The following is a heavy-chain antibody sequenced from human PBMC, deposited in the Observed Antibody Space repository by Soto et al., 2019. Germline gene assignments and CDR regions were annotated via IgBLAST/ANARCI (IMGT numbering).Heavy chain of an antibody. CDR1: GYSFTSYW. CDR3: ARARTYYYDSSGFDAFDI. D-gene: IGHD3-22*01. CDR2: IYPGDSDT. Sequence: GESLKISCKGSGYSFTSYWIGWVRQMPGKGLEWMGIIYPGDSDTRYSPSFQGQVTISADKSISTAYLQWSSLKASDTAMYYCARARTYYYDSSGFDAFDIWGQGKMVTVSS. V-gene: IGHV5-51*01. J-gene: IGHJ3*02.